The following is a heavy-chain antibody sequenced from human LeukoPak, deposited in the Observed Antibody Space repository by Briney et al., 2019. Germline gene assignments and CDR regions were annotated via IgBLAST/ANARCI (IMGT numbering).Heavy chain of an antibody. J-gene: IGHJ5*02. Sequence: ASVKVSCKASGYTFINYGISWVRQAPGQGLEWMGWISAENGNTGYVENLQGRVTMTTDTSSSTVYMELRSLRPDDTAVYYCARTKASPVPWAWFDPWGQGTLVTV. CDR2: ISAENGNT. D-gene: IGHD1-14*01. CDR1: GYTFINYG. CDR3: ARTKASPVPWAWFDP. V-gene: IGHV1-18*01.